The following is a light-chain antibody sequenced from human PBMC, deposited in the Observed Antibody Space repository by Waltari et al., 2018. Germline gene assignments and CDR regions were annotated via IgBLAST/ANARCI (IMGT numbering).Light chain of an antibody. V-gene: IGKV1-33*01. J-gene: IGKJ4*01. Sequence: PSLPAPGGERNAITSPASQGRKKDLGWYQQKPGQAPKLLIYYASSLETGVPYRFSGSGSGTDFTLTISSLQPEDIAAYYCQQYNNSPLTFGQGTKVEIK. CDR2: YAS. CDR3: QQYNNSPLT. CDR1: QGRKKD.